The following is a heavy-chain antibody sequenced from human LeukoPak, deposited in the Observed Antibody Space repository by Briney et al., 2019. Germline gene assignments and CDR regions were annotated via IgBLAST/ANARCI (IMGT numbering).Heavy chain of an antibody. V-gene: IGHV3-74*01. CDR3: ARDGSGSDAFDI. CDR2: VKSDGSGT. CDR1: GLVNNYW. Sequence: GGSLRLSCAASGLVNNYWMHWVRQVPGKGLVWISGVKSDGSGTTYADSVKGRFTISRDNSKNTLYLQMNSLRAEDTAVYYCARDGSGSDAFDIWGQGTMVTVSS. J-gene: IGHJ3*02. D-gene: IGHD6-19*01.